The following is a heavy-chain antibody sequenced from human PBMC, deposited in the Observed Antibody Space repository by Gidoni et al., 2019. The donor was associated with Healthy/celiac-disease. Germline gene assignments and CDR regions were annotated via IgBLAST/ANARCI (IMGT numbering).Heavy chain of an antibody. J-gene: IGHJ5*02. D-gene: IGHD2-15*01. Sequence: QVQLQESGPGLVKPSETLSLTCTVSGGSISSYYWSWIRQPPGKGLEWIGYIYYSGSTNYNPSLKSRVTISVDTSKNQFSLKLSSVTAADTAVYYCASEGYPPAGWFDPWGQGTLVTVSS. CDR3: ASEGYPPAGWFDP. CDR2: IYYSGST. CDR1: GGSISSYY. V-gene: IGHV4-59*01.